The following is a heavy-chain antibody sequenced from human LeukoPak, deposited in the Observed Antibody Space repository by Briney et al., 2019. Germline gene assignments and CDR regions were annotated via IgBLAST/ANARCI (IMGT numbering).Heavy chain of an antibody. V-gene: IGHV4-39*01. CDR1: GGSISSSSYY. D-gene: IGHD3-16*01. J-gene: IGHJ4*02. CDR2: IYYSGST. CDR3: ARFMITFGGETLYYFDY. Sequence: SETLSLTCTVSGGSISSSSYYWGWIRQPPGKGLEWIGCIYYSGSTYYNQSLKSRVTISVDTSKNQFSLKLSSVTAADTAVYYCARFMITFGGETLYYFDYWGQGTLVTVSS.